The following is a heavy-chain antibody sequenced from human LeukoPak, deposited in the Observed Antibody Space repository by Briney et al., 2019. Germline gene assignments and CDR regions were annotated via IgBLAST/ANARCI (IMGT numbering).Heavy chain of an antibody. Sequence: SGPTLVKPTQTLTLTCTFSGLSLTTSGVGVGWIRQPPGKALEWLANIYWNDEKRYSPSLKSGLRLTITKDTSKNQVVLTMSNIDPVDTATYYCVYGAYEDAFDIWGQGTMVTVSS. J-gene: IGHJ3*02. CDR1: GLSLTTSGVG. CDR2: IYWNDEK. CDR3: VYGAYEDAFDI. D-gene: IGHD5-12*01. V-gene: IGHV2-5*01.